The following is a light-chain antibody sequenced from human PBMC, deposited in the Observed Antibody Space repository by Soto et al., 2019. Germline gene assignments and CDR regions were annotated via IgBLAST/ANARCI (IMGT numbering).Light chain of an antibody. CDR1: QSVTSNY. CDR3: QQHGSSLWT. J-gene: IGKJ1*01. CDR2: DAS. V-gene: IGKV3-20*01. Sequence: ENVLTQSPGTLSLSPGERTTLSCRASQSVTSNYLAWYQQKPGQAPRLLIYDASSRATGIPDRFSGSGSGTDFTLTISRLEPEDFAVYYCQQHGSSLWTFGQGTRW.